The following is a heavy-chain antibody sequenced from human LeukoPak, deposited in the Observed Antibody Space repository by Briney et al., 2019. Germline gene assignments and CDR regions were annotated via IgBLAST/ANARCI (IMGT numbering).Heavy chain of an antibody. J-gene: IGHJ3*02. Sequence: GGSLRLSCAASGFTFSNYAIDWVRQAPGKGLECVAIISYDGSKKYYADSVKGRFTISRDNSKNTLYLQMNSLRAEDTAVYYCAREYCSSTSCYPHDAFDIWGQGTMVTVSS. V-gene: IGHV3-30*01. D-gene: IGHD2-2*01. CDR1: GFTFSNYA. CDR3: AREYCSSTSCYPHDAFDI. CDR2: ISYDGSKK.